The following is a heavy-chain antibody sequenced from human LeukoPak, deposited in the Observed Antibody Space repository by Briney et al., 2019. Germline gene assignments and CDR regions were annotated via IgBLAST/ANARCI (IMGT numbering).Heavy chain of an antibody. CDR3: AREDSGHSYGSHYYYYYMDV. CDR1: GFTFSSYE. V-gene: IGHV3-48*03. J-gene: IGHJ6*03. CDR2: ISSSGSTI. Sequence: PGGSLRLSCAASGFTFSSYEMNWVRQAPGKGLEWVSYISSSGSTIYYADSVKGRFTISRDNAKNSLYLQMNSLRAEDTAVYYCAREDSGHSYGSHYYYYYMDVWGKGTTVTVSS. D-gene: IGHD5-18*01.